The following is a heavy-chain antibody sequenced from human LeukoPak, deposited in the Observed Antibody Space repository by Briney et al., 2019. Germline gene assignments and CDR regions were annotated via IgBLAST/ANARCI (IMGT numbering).Heavy chain of an antibody. D-gene: IGHD3-22*01. CDR2: VYYSGST. Sequence: SETLSLTCTVSGGSISSSSYYWGWIRQPPGKGLEWIGSVYYSGSTYYNPSLKSRVTISVDTSKNQFSLKLSSVTAADTAVYYCARLGYDDYYFDYWGQGTLVTVSS. V-gene: IGHV4-39*01. CDR1: GGSISSSSYY. CDR3: ARLGYDDYYFDY. J-gene: IGHJ4*02.